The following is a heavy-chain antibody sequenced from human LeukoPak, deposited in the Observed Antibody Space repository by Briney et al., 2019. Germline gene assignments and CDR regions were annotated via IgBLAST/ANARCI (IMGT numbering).Heavy chain of an antibody. J-gene: IGHJ4*02. D-gene: IGHD5-24*01. Sequence: GGSLRLSCAASGFTFSSYAMSWVRQAPGKGLEWVSYISSSGSTIYYADSVKGRFTISRDNAKNSLYLQMNSLRAEDTAVYYCARDRDGYNWEYYFDYWGQGTLVTVSS. V-gene: IGHV3-48*04. CDR1: GFTFSSYA. CDR3: ARDRDGYNWEYYFDY. CDR2: ISSSGSTI.